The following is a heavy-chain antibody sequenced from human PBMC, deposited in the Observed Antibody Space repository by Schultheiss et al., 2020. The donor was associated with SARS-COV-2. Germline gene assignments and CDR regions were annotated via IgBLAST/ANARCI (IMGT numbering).Heavy chain of an antibody. D-gene: IGHD2-2*03. CDR2: INHSGST. CDR1: GGSFSGYY. J-gene: IGHJ2*01. V-gene: IGHV4-34*01. Sequence: SQTLSLTCAVYGGSFSGYYWSWIRQPPGKGLEWIGEINHSGSTNYNPSLKSRVTISVDTSKNQFSLKLSSVTAADTAVYYCARGRVDIVVVPAAIRYFDHWGRGTLVTVSS. CDR3: ARGRVDIVVVPAAIRYFDH.